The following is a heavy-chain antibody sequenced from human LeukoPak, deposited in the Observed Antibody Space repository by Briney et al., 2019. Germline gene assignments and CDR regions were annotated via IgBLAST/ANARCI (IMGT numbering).Heavy chain of an antibody. CDR2: ISGSGGST. V-gene: IGHV3-23*01. CDR1: GFTFSSYA. J-gene: IGHJ4*02. CDR3: ARDLLLYFGEVTMAFDY. Sequence: PGGSLRLSCAASGFTFSSYAMSWVRQAPGKGLEWVSAISGSGGSTYYAGSVKGRFTISRDNSKNTLYLQMNSLRAEDTAVYYCARDLLLYFGEVTMAFDYWGLGTLVTVSS. D-gene: IGHD3-10*01.